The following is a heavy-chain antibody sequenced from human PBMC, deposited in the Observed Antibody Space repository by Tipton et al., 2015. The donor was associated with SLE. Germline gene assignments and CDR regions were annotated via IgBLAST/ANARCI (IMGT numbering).Heavy chain of an antibody. J-gene: IGHJ5*02. Sequence: TLSLTCTVSGDSISGNYWNWIRQSPGKGLEWIGYIYYSGNPKYNPSIKSRITLSLDTSKNQFSLRVNSVTAADTAVYYCARDRDFTAGRGWFDIWGQGTLVTVSS. CDR1: GDSISGNY. CDR2: IYYSGNP. V-gene: IGHV4-59*12. CDR3: ARDRDFTAGRGWFDI. D-gene: IGHD1-26*01.